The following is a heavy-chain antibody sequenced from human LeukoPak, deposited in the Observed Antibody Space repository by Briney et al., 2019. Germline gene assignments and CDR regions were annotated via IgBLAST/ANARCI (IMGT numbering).Heavy chain of an antibody. CDR3: ARGKVDHRYCPPFDP. CDR1: GGSISSSSSY. J-gene: IGHJ5*02. CDR2: IYNSGST. V-gene: IGHV4-39*01. D-gene: IGHD1-14*01. Sequence: SETLSLTCTVSGGSISSSSSYWGWIRQLPGKGLEWIGSIYNSGSTYSNPSLKSRVTISVDTSKNEFSLKLTSVTAADTAVYYCARGKVDHRYCPPFDPWGQGTLVTVSS.